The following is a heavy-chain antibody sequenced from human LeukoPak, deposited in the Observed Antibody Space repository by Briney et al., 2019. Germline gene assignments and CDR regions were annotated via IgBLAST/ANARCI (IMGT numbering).Heavy chain of an antibody. CDR1: GGSFSGYY. Sequence: PSETLSLTCAVYGGSFSGYYWSWIRQPPGKGLEWIGEINHSGSTNYNPSLKSRVTISVTTSKAQFSLKLSSVTAADTAVYYCARGLAYYYGSGSYSRPLYFAYWGQGTLVTVSS. D-gene: IGHD3-10*01. CDR2: INHSGST. J-gene: IGHJ4*02. CDR3: ARGLAYYYGSGSYSRPLYFAY. V-gene: IGHV4-34*01.